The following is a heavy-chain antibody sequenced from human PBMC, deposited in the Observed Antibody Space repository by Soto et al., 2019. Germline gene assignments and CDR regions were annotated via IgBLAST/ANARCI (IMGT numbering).Heavy chain of an antibody. D-gene: IGHD2-21*01. CDR2: INHRGST. V-gene: IGHV4-34*01. Sequence: QVQLQQWGAGLLKPSETLSLTCAVYGGSFSGHYWSWIRQYPGKGLEWIAEINHRGSTNYNPSLKSRVTMPADTSKHQFSRRLGSVTAADTAGYYCARGYPRSIFSTALATSYWFDSWGQGGRVTVSS. J-gene: IGHJ5*01. CDR1: GGSFSGHY. CDR3: ARGYPRSIFSTALATSYWFDS.